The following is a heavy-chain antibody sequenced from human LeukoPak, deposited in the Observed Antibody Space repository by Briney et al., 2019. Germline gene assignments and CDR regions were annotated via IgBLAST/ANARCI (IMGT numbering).Heavy chain of an antibody. CDR2: INPSGGST. CDR1: GYTFTSYY. J-gene: IGHJ4*02. V-gene: IGHV1-46*01. Sequence: GASVKVSCKASGYTFTSYYMHWVRQAPGQGLEWMGIINPSGGSTSYAQKFQGRVTMTRDTSTSTVYMELSSLRSEDTAVYYCARVRSYYDSSGQWRFRHFDYWGQGTLVTVSS. CDR3: ARVRSYYDSSGQWRFRHFDY. D-gene: IGHD3-22*01.